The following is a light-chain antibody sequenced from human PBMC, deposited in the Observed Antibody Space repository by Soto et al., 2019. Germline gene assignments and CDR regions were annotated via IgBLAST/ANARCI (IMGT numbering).Light chain of an antibody. J-gene: IGLJ2*01. CDR1: SSDVGGYNS. CDR3: GSYTSSTTLV. CDR2: DVT. V-gene: IGLV2-14*01. Sequence: QSALTQPASVSGSPGQSITISCTGTSSDVGGYNSVSWYQQHPGKAPKVMIYDVTNRPSGVSSRFSGSKSGNTASLTISGLHSEDEAEYYCGSYTSSTTLVFGGGTKLTVL.